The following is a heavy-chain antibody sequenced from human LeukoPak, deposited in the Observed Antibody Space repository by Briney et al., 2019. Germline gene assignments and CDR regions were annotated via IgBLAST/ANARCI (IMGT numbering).Heavy chain of an antibody. D-gene: IGHD4-17*01. J-gene: IGHJ4*02. Sequence: GASVKVSCKASGYTFTGYYMHWVRQAPGQGLEWMGWINPNSGGTNYAQKFQGRVTMTTDTSTSTAYMELSRLRSDDTAVYYCARIERITLQLYGYWGQGTLVTVSS. CDR1: GYTFTGYY. CDR3: ARIERITLQLYGY. CDR2: INPNSGGT. V-gene: IGHV1-2*02.